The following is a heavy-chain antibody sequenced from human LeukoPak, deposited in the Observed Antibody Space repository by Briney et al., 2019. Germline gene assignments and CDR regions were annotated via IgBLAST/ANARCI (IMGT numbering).Heavy chain of an antibody. CDR2: ISWDGTT. J-gene: IGHJ4*02. CDR3: VKDLTYESSGSFFDY. D-gene: IGHD3-22*01. V-gene: IGHV3-43*01. Sequence: GGSLRLSCAASGFTFEDYTMHWVRQAPGKTLEWVSLISWDGTTYYTDSVKGRFTISRDNSQDSLYLQMDTLRSEDTAFYYCVKDLTYESSGSFFDYWGRGTLVTVS. CDR1: GFTFEDYT.